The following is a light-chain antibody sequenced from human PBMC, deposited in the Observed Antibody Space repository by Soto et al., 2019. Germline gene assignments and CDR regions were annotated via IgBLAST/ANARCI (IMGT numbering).Light chain of an antibody. V-gene: IGLV2-14*01. Sequence: QSVLTQPASVSGSTGQSITISCAGTSSDIGAYNYASTYQQAPRKPPKLKIYGDTNRPSGISNRVSASITRNTPLLTISGLQADHDAELYCFAHGSGDEHVCGTGTKVSV. J-gene: IGLJ1*01. CDR2: GDT. CDR1: SSDIGAYNY. CDR3: FAHGSGDEHV.